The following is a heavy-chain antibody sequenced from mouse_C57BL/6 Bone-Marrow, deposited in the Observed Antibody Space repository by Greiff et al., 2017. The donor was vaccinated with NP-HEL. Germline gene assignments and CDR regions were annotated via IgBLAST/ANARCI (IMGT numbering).Heavy chain of an antibody. CDR3: ARDRYGMDY. CDR1: GYSITSGYY. CDR2: ISYDGSN. J-gene: IGHJ4*01. V-gene: IGHV3-6*01. Sequence: ESGPGLVKPSQSLSLTCSVTGYSITSGYYWNWIRQFPGNKLEWMGYISYDGSNNYNPSLKNRISITRDTSKNQFFLKLNSVTTEDTATYYCARDRYGMDYWGQGTSVTVSS.